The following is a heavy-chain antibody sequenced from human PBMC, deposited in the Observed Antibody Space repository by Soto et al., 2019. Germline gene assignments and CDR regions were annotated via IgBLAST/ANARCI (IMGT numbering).Heavy chain of an antibody. J-gene: IGHJ4*02. CDR1: GFTFDDYT. Sequence: EVQLVESGGGLVQPGRSLRLSCAASGFTFDDYTMHWVRQAPGKGLEWVSLISWDGGSTYYADSVKGRFTISRDNSKNSLYLQMNSLRTEDTALYYCAKGEQWLEPHFDYWGQGTLVTVSS. D-gene: IGHD6-19*01. CDR3: AKGEQWLEPHFDY. V-gene: IGHV3-43*01. CDR2: ISWDGGST.